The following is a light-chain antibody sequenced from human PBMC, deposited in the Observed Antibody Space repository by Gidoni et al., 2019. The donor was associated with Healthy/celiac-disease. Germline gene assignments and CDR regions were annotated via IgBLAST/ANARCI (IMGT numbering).Light chain of an antibody. CDR1: SSDVCGYNY. J-gene: IGLJ2*01. Sequence: HSALTQPASVSGSPGQPITISCTGTSSDVCGYNYVSWYQQNPGKAPKLMIYEVSNRPSGVSNRFSGSKSGNTASLTISGLQAEDEADYYCSSYTSSSTVVFGGGTKLTVL. V-gene: IGLV2-14*01. CDR2: EVS. CDR3: SSYTSSSTVV.